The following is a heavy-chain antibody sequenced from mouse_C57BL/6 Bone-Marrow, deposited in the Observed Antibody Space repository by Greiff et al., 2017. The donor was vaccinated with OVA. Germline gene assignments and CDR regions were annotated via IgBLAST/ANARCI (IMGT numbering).Heavy chain of an antibody. CDR1: GYTFTSYW. J-gene: IGHJ2*01. CDR2: IDPNSGGT. V-gene: IGHV1-72*01. CDR3: ALFTTVVAHYFDY. Sequence: QVQLQQPGAELVKPGASVKLYCKASGYTFTSYWMHWVKQRPGRGLEWIGRIDPNSGGTKYNEKFKSKATLTVDKPASTAYMQLSSLTAEDSAVYYCALFTTVVAHYFDYWGQGTTLTVAS. D-gene: IGHD1-1*01.